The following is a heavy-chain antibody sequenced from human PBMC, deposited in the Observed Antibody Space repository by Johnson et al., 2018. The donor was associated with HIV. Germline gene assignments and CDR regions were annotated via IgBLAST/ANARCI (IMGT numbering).Heavy chain of an antibody. CDR1: GLTFSDSA. Sequence: VQLVESGGGSVKPGGSLRLSCAASGLTFSDSALHWVRQAPEKGLEWVGRIRSKPYSSATAYAASVTGRFTISRDDSKNMTYLQMNSLKTEDTAVYYCTRTDDAYHYDTFGYIDAFDIWGQGTMVTVSS. J-gene: IGHJ3*02. CDR2: IRSKPYSSAT. D-gene: IGHD3-22*01. V-gene: IGHV3-73*01. CDR3: TRTDDAYHYDTFGYIDAFDI.